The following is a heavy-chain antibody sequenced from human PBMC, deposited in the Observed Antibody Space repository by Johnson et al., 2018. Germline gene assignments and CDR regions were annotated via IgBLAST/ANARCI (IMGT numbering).Heavy chain of an antibody. D-gene: IGHD3-10*01. Sequence: QVQLQESGGGVVQPGRSLRLSCAASGFRFNDYVIHWVRQAPGKGLEWVAVIWFDGRNKYYADSVKGRFTFSRDNSKTTLYRQMNSLRAEDTAVSYCARDGYGSGTYYFDYWGQGTLVTVSS. J-gene: IGHJ4*02. V-gene: IGHV3-33*01. CDR1: GFRFNDYV. CDR3: ARDGYGSGTYYFDY. CDR2: IWFDGRNK.